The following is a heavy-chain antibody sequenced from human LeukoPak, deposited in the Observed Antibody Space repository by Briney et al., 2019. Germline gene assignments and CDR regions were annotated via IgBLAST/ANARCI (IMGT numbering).Heavy chain of an antibody. J-gene: IGHJ6*02. CDR1: GFTFSSYA. V-gene: IGHV3-23*01. CDR2: ISGIGGIT. D-gene: IGHD7-27*01. CDR3: ARGANWGFMDYYYGMDV. Sequence: GGSLRLSCAASGFTFSSYAMSWVRQAPGKGLEWVSIISGIGGITYYPDSVKGRFTISRDNSKNTLYLQMNSLRSEDTAVYYCARGANWGFMDYYYGMDVWGQGTTVTVSS.